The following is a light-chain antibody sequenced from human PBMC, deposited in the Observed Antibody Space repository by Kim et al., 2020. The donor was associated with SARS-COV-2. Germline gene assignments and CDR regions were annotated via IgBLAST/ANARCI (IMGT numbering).Light chain of an antibody. J-gene: IGKJ2*03. CDR2: GAS. Sequence: SVSPGERATLSCRTSQGVSSNLAWYQQQPGQAPRLLIYGASTRVTGIPARFTGSGSGTEFTLTISSLQSEDFAVYYCQQYSTWPYSFGQGTKLEI. CDR1: QGVSSN. CDR3: QQYSTWPYS. V-gene: IGKV3-15*01.